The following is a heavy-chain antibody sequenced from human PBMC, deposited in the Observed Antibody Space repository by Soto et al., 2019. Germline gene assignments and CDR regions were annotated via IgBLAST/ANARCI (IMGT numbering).Heavy chain of an antibody. CDR2: IYNSGRY. D-gene: IGHD3-9*01. CDR3: ARSSTPLRYFDWFPSYFDY. Sequence: SETLSLTCTVSGGFIWGWIRQSPDKGLEWIGYIYNSGRYNYNPSLESRLTISIDTSKNQFSLRLSSVTAADTAVYYCARSSTPLRYFDWFPSYFDYWGQGTLVTVSS. V-gene: IGHV4-59*01. J-gene: IGHJ4*02. CDR1: GGFI.